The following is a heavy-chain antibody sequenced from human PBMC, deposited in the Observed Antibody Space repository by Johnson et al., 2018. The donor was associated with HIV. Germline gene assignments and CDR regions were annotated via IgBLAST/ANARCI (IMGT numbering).Heavy chain of an antibody. CDR1: GFTFSDYY. J-gene: IGHJ3*02. D-gene: IGHD4-23*01. V-gene: IGHV3-11*01. Sequence: QVQLVESGGGLVKPGGSLRLSCAASGFTFSDYYMTWIRQAPGKGLEWVSYISRSGSTGYADSVKGRFTISRDNAKNSLYLQMNSLRAEDTALYYCARERISGNSGAGAFDSWGQGTMVTVSS. CDR2: ISRSGST. CDR3: ARERISGNSGAGAFDS.